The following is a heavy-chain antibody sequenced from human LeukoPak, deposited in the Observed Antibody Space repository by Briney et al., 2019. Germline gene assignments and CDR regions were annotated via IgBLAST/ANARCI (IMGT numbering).Heavy chain of an antibody. V-gene: IGHV3-11*01. CDR3: ARYGYCTSTSCYKFPDC. CDR2: ISSSGSTV. Sequence: PGGSLRLSCAASGFTFSDYYMSWVRQAPGKGLEWVSYISSSGSTVYYADSVKGRFTISRDNAKNSLYLQMNSLRAEDTAVYYCARYGYCTSTSCYKFPDCWGQGTLVTVS. J-gene: IGHJ4*02. D-gene: IGHD2-2*02. CDR1: GFTFSDYY.